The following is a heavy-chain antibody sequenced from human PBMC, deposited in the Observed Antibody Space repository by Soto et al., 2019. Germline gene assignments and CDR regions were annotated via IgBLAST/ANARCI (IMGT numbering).Heavy chain of an antibody. J-gene: IGHJ5*02. CDR2: IYYSGST. CDR1: GGSISSSSYY. Sequence: SVTLSVTCPVAGGSISSSSYYWDWISQPPGKGLEWIGSIYYSGSTYYNPSLKSRVTISVDTSKNQFSLKLSSVTAADAAVYYCARHKGSVNWFDPWGQGTLVTVSS. V-gene: IGHV4-39*01. D-gene: IGHD2-15*01. CDR3: ARHKGSVNWFDP.